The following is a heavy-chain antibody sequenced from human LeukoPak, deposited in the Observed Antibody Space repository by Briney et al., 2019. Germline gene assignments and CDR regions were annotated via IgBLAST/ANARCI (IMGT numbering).Heavy chain of an antibody. J-gene: IGHJ4*02. V-gene: IGHV3-23*01. Sequence: GGSLRISCAGSGFTFSSYAMSWVRQAPGQGLEWVSVISDSGDYTSYADSVRGRFTISRDNSWNTLYLQMISLRPEDTAVYYCAKDTSIGKYCTNGVCSPFDYWGQGTLVTVSS. CDR1: GFTFSSYA. CDR3: AKDTSIGKYCTNGVCSPFDY. D-gene: IGHD2-8*01. CDR2: ISDSGDYT.